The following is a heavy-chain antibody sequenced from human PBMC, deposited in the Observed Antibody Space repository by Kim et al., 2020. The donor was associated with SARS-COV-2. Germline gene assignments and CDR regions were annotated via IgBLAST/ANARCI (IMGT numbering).Heavy chain of an antibody. CDR1: GFTFSSYA. CDR3: AKLWGSGAYYSYYGMDV. D-gene: IGHD2-21*01. J-gene: IGHJ6*02. V-gene: IGHV3-23*01. CDR2: ISGSGGST. Sequence: GGSLRLSCAASGFTFSSYAMSWVRQAPGKGLEWVSAISGSGGSTYYADSVKGRFTISRDNSKNTLYLQINSLRAEDTAVYYCAKLWGSGAYYSYYGMDVWGQGTTVTVSS.